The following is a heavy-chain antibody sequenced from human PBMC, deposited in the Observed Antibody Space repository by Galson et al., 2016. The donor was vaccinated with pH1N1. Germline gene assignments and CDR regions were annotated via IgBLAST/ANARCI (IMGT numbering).Heavy chain of an antibody. V-gene: IGHV4-34*01. Sequence: TLSLTCDGGSLSGYFWSWIRQPPGKGLEWIGEINPSGKSNYSPSLESRVTMSVDTSKNQISLKLSSVTAADTAVYYRARGRFGGGAYWGQGTLVTVS. CDR1: GGSLSGYF. J-gene: IGHJ4*02. D-gene: IGHD3-10*01. CDR2: INPSGKS. CDR3: ARGRFGGGAY.